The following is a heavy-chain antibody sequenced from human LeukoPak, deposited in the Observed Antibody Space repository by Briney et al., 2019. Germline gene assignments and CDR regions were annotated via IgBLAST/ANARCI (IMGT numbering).Heavy chain of an antibody. V-gene: IGHV3-64D*06. CDR1: GFTFRMYG. J-gene: IGHJ4*02. CDR3: AKDFLVNYYGYYGHY. D-gene: IGHD4-17*01. Sequence: PGGSLRLSCSASGFTFRMYGMNWVRQAPGKGLEYVSAISCNGGSTYYADSVKGRFTISRDNSKNRLYIQMNSLRPEDTAVYYCAKDFLVNYYGYYGHYWGQGSLVTVSS. CDR2: ISCNGGST.